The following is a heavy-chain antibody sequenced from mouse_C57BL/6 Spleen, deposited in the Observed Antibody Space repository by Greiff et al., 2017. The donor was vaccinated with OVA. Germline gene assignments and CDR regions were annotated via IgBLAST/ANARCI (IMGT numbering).Heavy chain of an antibody. J-gene: IGHJ1*03. Sequence: VKLMESGPGLVQPSQSLSITCTVSGFSLTSYGVHWVRQSPGKGLEWLGVIWSGGSTDYNAAFISRLSISKDNSKSQVFFKMNSLQADDTAIYYCARNPSYGSSYWYFDVWGTGTTVTVSS. CDR1: GFSLTSYG. V-gene: IGHV2-2*01. CDR2: IWSGGST. D-gene: IGHD1-1*01. CDR3: ARNPSYGSSYWYFDV.